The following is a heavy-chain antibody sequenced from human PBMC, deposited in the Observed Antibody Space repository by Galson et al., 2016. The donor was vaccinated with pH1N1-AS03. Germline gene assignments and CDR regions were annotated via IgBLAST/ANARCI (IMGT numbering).Heavy chain of an antibody. J-gene: IGHJ4*02. CDR1: GFSLTTSAVG. Sequence: PALVKPTQTLTLTCTFSGFSLTTSAVGVVWIRQPPGKALEWLALIYWDDDKRYNSSLKSRLTITKDTSKNQVVLTMTNMDPVDTATYYCARTAGWLPDFWGQGTQVTGSS. CDR2: IYWDDDK. D-gene: IGHD3-9*01. V-gene: IGHV2-5*02. CDR3: ARTAGWLPDF.